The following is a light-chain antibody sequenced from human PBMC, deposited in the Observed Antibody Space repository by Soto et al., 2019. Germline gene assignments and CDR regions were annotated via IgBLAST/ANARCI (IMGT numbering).Light chain of an antibody. Sequence: DIVMTQSPLFLAVAPGEPASISCRSSQSLLYSNGYNYLDWYLQKPGQSPQLLIYLGSNRASGVPDRFSGSGSGTDFTLKISRVVAEDVGVYYCMQTLQTLWTFGQGTKVEIK. V-gene: IGKV2-28*01. CDR1: QSLLYSNGYNY. CDR3: MQTLQTLWT. CDR2: LGS. J-gene: IGKJ1*01.